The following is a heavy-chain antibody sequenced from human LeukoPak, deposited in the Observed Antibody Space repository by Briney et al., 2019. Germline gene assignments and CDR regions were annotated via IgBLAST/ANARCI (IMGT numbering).Heavy chain of an antibody. CDR3: ARVHASGYNIYNWFDP. V-gene: IGHV4-39*07. CDR1: GGSISSSNYY. CDR2: IYYSGGT. D-gene: IGHD5-12*01. J-gene: IGHJ5*02. Sequence: SETLSLTCSVSGGSISSSNYYWGWVRQPPGKGLEWIGSIYYSGGTYYNPSLKSRVTISIDTSKDQFSLSLRSVTAADTAVYCCARVHASGYNIYNWFDPWGQGTLVTVSS.